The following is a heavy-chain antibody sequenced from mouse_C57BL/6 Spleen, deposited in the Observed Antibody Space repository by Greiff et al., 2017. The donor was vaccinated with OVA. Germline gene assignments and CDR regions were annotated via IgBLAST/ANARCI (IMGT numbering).Heavy chain of an antibody. CDR2: ISGGGGNT. J-gene: IGHJ4*01. V-gene: IGHV5-9*01. Sequence: EVQLVESGGGLVKPGGSLKLSCAASGFTFSSYTMSWVRQTPEKRLEWVATISGGGGNTYYPDSVKGRFTISRDNAKNTLYLQMSSLRSEDTALYYCARQGGNYGYYAMDYWGQGTSVTVSS. D-gene: IGHD2-1*01. CDR3: ARQGGNYGYYAMDY. CDR1: GFTFSSYT.